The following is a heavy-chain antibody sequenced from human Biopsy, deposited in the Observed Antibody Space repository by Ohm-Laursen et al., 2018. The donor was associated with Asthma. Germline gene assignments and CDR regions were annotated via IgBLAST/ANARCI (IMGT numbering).Heavy chain of an antibody. J-gene: IGHJ6*02. Sequence: TLSLTCSVSGYSISNGGYYWTWVRQRPGKGLEWIGNIYHRGNTKYIPSLKSRLSFSVDTSKNQFSLKLSSVTAADTAIYFCARDYYDFWNRSVYTYFGMDVWGRGTTVVVSS. V-gene: IGHV4-31*03. CDR2: IYHRGNT. CDR3: ARDYYDFWNRSVYTYFGMDV. D-gene: IGHD3-3*01. CDR1: GYSISNGGYY.